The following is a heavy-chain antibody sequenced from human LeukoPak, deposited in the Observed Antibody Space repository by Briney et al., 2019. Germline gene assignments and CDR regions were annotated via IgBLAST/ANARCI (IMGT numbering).Heavy chain of an antibody. V-gene: IGHV1-2*06. Sequence: RVASVKVSCKASGYTFTSYYMHWVRQAPGQGLEWMGRINPNSGGTNYAQKFQGRVTMTRDTSISTAYMELSRLTSDDTAVYYCAGSNIAVTGTLWLYWGQGTLVTVSS. CDR1: GYTFTSYY. CDR3: AGSNIAVTGTLWLY. D-gene: IGHD6-19*01. CDR2: INPNSGGT. J-gene: IGHJ4*02.